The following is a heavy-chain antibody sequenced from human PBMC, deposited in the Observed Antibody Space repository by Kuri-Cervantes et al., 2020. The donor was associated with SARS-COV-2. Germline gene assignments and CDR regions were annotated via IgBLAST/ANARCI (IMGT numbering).Heavy chain of an antibody. Sequence: GESLKISCAASGFTFSSYAMHWVRQAPGKGLEWVAVISYDGSNKYYADSVKGRSTISRDNSKNTLYLQMNSLRAEDTAVYYCAREGDIVVVHDAFDIWGQGTMVTVSS. CDR1: GFTFSSYA. CDR3: AREGDIVVVHDAFDI. J-gene: IGHJ3*02. CDR2: ISYDGSNK. V-gene: IGHV3-30-3*01. D-gene: IGHD2-2*01.